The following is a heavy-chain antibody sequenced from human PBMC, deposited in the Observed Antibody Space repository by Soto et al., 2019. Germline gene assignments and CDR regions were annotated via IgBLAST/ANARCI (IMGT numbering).Heavy chain of an antibody. V-gene: IGHV1-8*01. J-gene: IGHJ5*01. CDR3: ARSDGYHFNWLDS. D-gene: IGHD2-21*01. Sequence: QVQLVQSGAEVKTPGASVKVSCKASGYTFASYDINWVRQAPGQGLEWMGWMNPNSNNRGYAQKLKERLTMNSEIALNIAHMELSSLRSEKSAVYYCARSDGYHFNWLDSWGQGTLVTVSA. CDR1: GYTFASYD. CDR2: MNPNSNNR.